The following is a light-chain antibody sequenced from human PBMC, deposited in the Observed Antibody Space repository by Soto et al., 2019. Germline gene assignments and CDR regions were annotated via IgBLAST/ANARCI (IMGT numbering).Light chain of an antibody. CDR3: QQDAITPPWT. Sequence: QLTQSPSSLSASVGDRVIITCRASQSVSRSLNWYQLKPGQPPKLLLYAASTLHSGVPSRFSGSGSGTEFTLTISSLQHEDFATYYCQQDAITPPWTFGQGTKVDIK. CDR1: QSVSRS. J-gene: IGKJ1*01. V-gene: IGKV1-39*01. CDR2: AAS.